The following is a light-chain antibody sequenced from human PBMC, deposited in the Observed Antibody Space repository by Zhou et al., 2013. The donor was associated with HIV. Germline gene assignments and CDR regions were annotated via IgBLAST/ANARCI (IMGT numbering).Light chain of an antibody. CDR1: ESVDSY. CDR2: DTS. CDR3: QQRSNWPWT. Sequence: EVVLTQSPVTLSLSPGERATLSCRASESVDSYLAWYQQKPGQAPRLLIYDTSNRAAGIPDRFSGSGSGTDFTLTIDSLEPEDFAVYYCQQRSNWPWTFGQGTKVEIK. V-gene: IGKV3-11*01. J-gene: IGKJ1*01.